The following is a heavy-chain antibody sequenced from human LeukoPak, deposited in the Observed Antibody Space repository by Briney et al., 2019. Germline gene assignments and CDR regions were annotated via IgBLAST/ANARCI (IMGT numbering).Heavy chain of an antibody. J-gene: IGHJ4*02. V-gene: IGHV3-74*01. Sequence: GGSLRLSCAASGFTFSTYWMHWVRQGPGKGLVWVSHINSDGSYTSYADSVKGRFTISRDNAKNTLYLQMNSLRAEDTAVYYCAKGVSGSFRFDYWGQGTLVTVSS. CDR1: GFTFSTYW. CDR2: INSDGSYT. CDR3: AKGVSGSFRFDY. D-gene: IGHD1-26*01.